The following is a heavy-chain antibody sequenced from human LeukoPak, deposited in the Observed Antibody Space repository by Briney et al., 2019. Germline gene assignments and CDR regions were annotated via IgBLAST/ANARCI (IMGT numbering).Heavy chain of an antibody. CDR1: GYSISSGYY. J-gene: IGHJ6*03. CDR2: IYPTGST. Sequence: SETLSLTCTVSGYSISSGYYWGRIRQPPGKGLEWIGNIYPTGSTYYNPSLKSRVTISVDTSKNQFSLKLSSVTAADTAVYYCARAQGGYGYYYYMDVWGKGTTVTISS. V-gene: IGHV4-38-2*02. D-gene: IGHD5-12*01. CDR3: ARAQGGYGYYYYMDV.